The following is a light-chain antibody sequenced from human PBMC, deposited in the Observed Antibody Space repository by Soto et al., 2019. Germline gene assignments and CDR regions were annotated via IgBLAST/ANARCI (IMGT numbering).Light chain of an antibody. CDR1: SSDVGGYNY. Sequence: QSALTQPASVSGSPGQSITISCTGTSSDVGGYNYVSWYQQHPGKAPKFMIYEVSNRPSGVSNRSSGSKSGNTTSLTISGLQAEDDDDYYSSSSTRNSTLVFGGGTKLTVL. CDR2: EVS. V-gene: IGLV2-14*01. CDR3: SSSTRNSTLV. J-gene: IGLJ2*01.